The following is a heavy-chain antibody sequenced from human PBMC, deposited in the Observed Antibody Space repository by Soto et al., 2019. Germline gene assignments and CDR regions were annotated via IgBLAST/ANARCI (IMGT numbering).Heavy chain of an antibody. J-gene: IGHJ4*02. V-gene: IGHV3-20*04. D-gene: IGHD2-8*01. Sequence: GGPLRVSCAASGVNVDDYGMSGVLQAPGKGLEWVSNIIWNGNRTGYADFVKGRFTISRDNAKNSLYLQMNTLRAEDTALYYCARDGVSIDYWGQGTLVTVSS. CDR1: GVNVDDYG. CDR3: ARDGVSIDY. CDR2: IIWNGNRT.